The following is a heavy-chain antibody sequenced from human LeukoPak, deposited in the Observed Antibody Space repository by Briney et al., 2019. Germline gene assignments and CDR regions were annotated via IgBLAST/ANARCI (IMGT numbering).Heavy chain of an antibody. J-gene: IGHJ6*03. CDR1: GFIFSSYS. D-gene: IGHD3-3*01. Sequence: GGSLRLSCAASGFIFSSYSMNWVRQAPGKGLEWVSYISSTSGTIYYADSVKGRFTISRDNAKNSLYLQMNSLRAEDTAVYYCARVGYDFWSGYYYYYYYYMDVWGKGTTVTVSS. CDR3: ARVGYDFWSGYYYYYYYYMDV. CDR2: ISSTSGTI. V-gene: IGHV3-48*04.